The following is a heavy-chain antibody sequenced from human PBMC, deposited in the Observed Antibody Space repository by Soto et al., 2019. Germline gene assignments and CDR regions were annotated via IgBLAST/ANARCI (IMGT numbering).Heavy chain of an antibody. Sequence: GGSLRLSCTASGFTFGDYAMSWFRQAPGKGLEWVGFIRSKAYGGTTEYAASVKGRFTISRDDSKSIAYLQMNSLKTEDTAVYYCTSLGLGFGELLSTHYYYYGMDVWGQGTTVTVSS. J-gene: IGHJ6*02. V-gene: IGHV3-49*03. CDR2: IRSKAYGGTT. CDR3: TSLGLGFGELLSTHYYYYGMDV. D-gene: IGHD3-10*01. CDR1: GFTFGDYA.